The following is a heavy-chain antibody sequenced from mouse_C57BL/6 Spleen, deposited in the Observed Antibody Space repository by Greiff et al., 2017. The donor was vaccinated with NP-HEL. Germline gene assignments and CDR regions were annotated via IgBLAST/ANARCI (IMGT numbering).Heavy chain of an antibody. V-gene: IGHV1-52*01. Sequence: QVQLKQPGAELVRPGSSVKLSCKASGYTFTSYWMHWVKQRPIQGLEWIGNIDPSDSETHYNQKFKDKATLTVDKSSSTAYMQLSSLTSEDSAVYYCARDYYYGSSYNWFAYWGQGTLVTVSA. J-gene: IGHJ3*01. D-gene: IGHD1-1*01. CDR2: IDPSDSET. CDR3: ARDYYYGSSYNWFAY. CDR1: GYTFTSYW.